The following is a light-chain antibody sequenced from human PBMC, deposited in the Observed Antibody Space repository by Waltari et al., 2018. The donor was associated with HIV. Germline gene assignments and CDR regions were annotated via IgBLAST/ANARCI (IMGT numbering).Light chain of an antibody. CDR3: LQDFNYPRT. V-gene: IGKV1-6*01. CDR1: QDIGND. J-gene: IGKJ1*01. Sequence: AIQMTQSPPSLSASVGDRVTITCRASQDIGNDLGWYQQKPGKAPKLLIFSASRLQSGIPSRFSGSGSGTDFTLTINSLRSEDFATYWCLQDFNYPRTFGQGTQVEMK. CDR2: SAS.